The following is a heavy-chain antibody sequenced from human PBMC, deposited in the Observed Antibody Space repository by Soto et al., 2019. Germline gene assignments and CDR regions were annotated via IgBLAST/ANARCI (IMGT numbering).Heavy chain of an antibody. CDR1: GYTFTSYG. D-gene: IGHD3-9*01. CDR3: ARDLIRYFDWLPGGWFDP. J-gene: IGHJ5*02. V-gene: IGHV1-18*01. Sequence: ASVKVSCKASGYTFTSYGISWVRQAPGQGLEWMGWISAYNGNTNYAQKLQGRVTMTTDTSTSTAYMELRSLRSDDTAVYYCARDLIRYFDWLPGGWFDPWGQGTLVTVSS. CDR2: ISAYNGNT.